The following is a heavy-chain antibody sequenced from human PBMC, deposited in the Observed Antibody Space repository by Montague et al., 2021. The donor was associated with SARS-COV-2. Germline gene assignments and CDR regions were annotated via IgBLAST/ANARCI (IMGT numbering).Heavy chain of an antibody. CDR3: ASDSRTSGWGNWYHGLDV. Sequence: SETLSLTCGVSGDSINSDYWSWIRQPAGKGLEWIGRIYTSGRTNHNHSLNSRVTITVDTSRNHPSLKLTSVTAADTAVYYYASDSRTSGWGNWYHGLDVWGQGTLVTVSS. D-gene: IGHD6-19*01. J-gene: IGHJ6*02. CDR2: IYTSGRT. V-gene: IGHV4-4*07. CDR1: GDSINSDY.